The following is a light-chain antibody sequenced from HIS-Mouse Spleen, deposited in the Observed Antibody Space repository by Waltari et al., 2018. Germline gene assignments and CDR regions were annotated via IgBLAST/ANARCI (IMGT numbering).Light chain of an antibody. Sequence: EIVLTQSPATLSLSPGERATLSCRASQSVSSYLAWYQRKPGQAPRLLIYDASNRATGIPARFSGSGSWTDFTLTISSLEPEDFAVYYCQQLSNWPITFGQGTRLEIK. J-gene: IGKJ5*01. V-gene: IGKV3-11*01. CDR3: QQLSNWPIT. CDR2: DAS. CDR1: QSVSSY.